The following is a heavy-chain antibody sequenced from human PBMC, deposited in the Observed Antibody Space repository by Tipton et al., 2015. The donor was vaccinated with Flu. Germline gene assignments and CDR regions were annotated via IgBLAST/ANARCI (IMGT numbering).Heavy chain of an antibody. Sequence: TLSLTCSVSGVSIKSGTFYWSWIRQPAGKPLEYIGRIFATGSTDYNPSLKSRVTISVDTSKNQFSLKLTSVTAADTAVYYCATSAQVSMHYYSSYGLDVWGQGTTVTVSS. CDR2: IFATGST. CDR1: GVSIKSGTFY. CDR3: ATSAQVSMHYYSSYGLDV. J-gene: IGHJ6*02. V-gene: IGHV4-61*02. D-gene: IGHD2/OR15-2a*01.